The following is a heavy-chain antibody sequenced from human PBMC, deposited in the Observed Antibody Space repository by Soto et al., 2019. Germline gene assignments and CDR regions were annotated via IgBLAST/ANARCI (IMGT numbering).Heavy chain of an antibody. V-gene: IGHV4-59*01. CDR3: ARDVAHYYYYYMDV. CDR1: GGSISSYY. J-gene: IGHJ6*03. CDR2: IYYSGST. D-gene: IGHD2-15*01. Sequence: QVQLQESGPGLVKPSETLSLTCTVSGGSISSYYWSWIRQPPGKGLEWIGYIYYSGSTNYNPSLKSRVTISVDTSKNQFSLKLSSVTAADTAVYYCARDVAHYYYYYMDVWGKGTPVTVSS.